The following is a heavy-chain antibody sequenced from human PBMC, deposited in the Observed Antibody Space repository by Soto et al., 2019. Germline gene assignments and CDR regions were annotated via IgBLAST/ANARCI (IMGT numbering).Heavy chain of an antibody. Sequence: ILWLTGSVPGAALRTSSYDWGSSRQPQGKGLEWIGSIYYSGSTYYNPSLKSRVTISVDTSKNQSSLKLSSVTAADTAVYYCARLGLSDFWSGYYPLYGMDVWGQGTTVTVSS. CDR2: IYYSGST. V-gene: IGHV4-39*01. D-gene: IGHD3-3*01. J-gene: IGHJ6*02. CDR1: GAALRTSSYD. CDR3: ARLGLSDFWSGYYPLYGMDV.